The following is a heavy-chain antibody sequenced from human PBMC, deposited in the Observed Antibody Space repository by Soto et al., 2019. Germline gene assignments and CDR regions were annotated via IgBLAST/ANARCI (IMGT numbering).Heavy chain of an antibody. CDR2: IDPSDSYT. Sequence: LGESLKISCKGSGYSFTSYWISWVRQMPGKGLEWMGRIDPSDSYTNYSPSFQGHVTISADKSISTAYLQWSSLKASDTAMYYCASLISEYYSCMEVWGQGTTVTVSS. CDR3: ASLISEYYSCMEV. V-gene: IGHV5-10-1*01. J-gene: IGHJ6*02. CDR1: GYSFTSYW.